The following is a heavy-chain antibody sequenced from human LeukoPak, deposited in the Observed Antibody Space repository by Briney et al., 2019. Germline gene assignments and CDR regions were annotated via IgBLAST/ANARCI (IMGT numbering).Heavy chain of an antibody. CDR1: GLNFDDSA. D-gene: IGHD1-1*01. Sequence: GGSLRLSCVAPGLNFDDSAMHWVRQAPGKGLEWVANINQDGTEKYYVDSVKGRFTISRDNAKNSLSLQMNSLRVEDTAVYYCARDGMPFDWWGQGNLVTVSS. J-gene: IGHJ4*02. CDR2: INQDGTEK. CDR3: ARDGMPFDW. V-gene: IGHV3-7*04.